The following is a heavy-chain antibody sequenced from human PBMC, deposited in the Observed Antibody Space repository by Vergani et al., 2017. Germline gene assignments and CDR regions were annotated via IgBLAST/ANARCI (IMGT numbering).Heavy chain of an antibody. CDR1: GFTFSSYA. CDR3: AKDMKEYYDFWSGYLGAFDI. V-gene: IGHV3-23*04. J-gene: IGHJ3*02. D-gene: IGHD3-3*01. CDR2: ISGSGGST. Sequence: EVQLVESGGGLVQPGRSLRLSCAASGFTFSSYAMSWVRQAPGKGLEWVSAISGSGGSTYYADSVKGRFTISRDNSKNTLYLQMNSLRAEDTAVYYCAKDMKEYYDFWSGYLGAFDIWGQGTMVTVSS.